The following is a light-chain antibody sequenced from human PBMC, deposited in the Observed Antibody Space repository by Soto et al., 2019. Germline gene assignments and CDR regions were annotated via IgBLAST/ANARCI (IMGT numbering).Light chain of an antibody. Sequence: DIQMTQSPSVMSASVGDTVTITCRASQGINYYLAWFQHQPGKVPKRLIYAASDLESGVPSRFSGSGSGTEFTLTISSLQPEDFATYYCLQHSTCPATFGGGTKVEIK. CDR2: AAS. J-gene: IGKJ4*01. CDR3: LQHSTCPAT. CDR1: QGINYY. V-gene: IGKV1-17*03.